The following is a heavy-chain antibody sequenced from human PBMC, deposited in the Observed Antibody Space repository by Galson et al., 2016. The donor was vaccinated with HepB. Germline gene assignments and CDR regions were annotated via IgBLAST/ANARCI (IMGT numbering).Heavy chain of an antibody. Sequence: SLRLSCAVSGFTFSSFAMSWVRQAPGKGLEWVSSIYGGGNDPSYADSVKGRFTISRDNSKSTLYLQMNSLRAEDTAVYYCAKDRGMEHHDYHFDFWGQGAQVTVSS. J-gene: IGHJ4*02. D-gene: IGHD3-16*01. CDR3: AKDRGMEHHDYHFDF. V-gene: IGHV3-23*05. CDR2: IYGGGNDP. CDR1: GFTFSSFA.